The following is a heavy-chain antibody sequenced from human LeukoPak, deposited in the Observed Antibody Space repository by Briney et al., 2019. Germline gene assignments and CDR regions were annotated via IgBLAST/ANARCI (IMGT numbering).Heavy chain of an antibody. Sequence: GGSLRLSCAASGFSIRGYWMHWVRQAPGKGLMWVSRIKSDGSWTNYADSVRGRFTISRDNAKNTLFLQMVGQRAEDTAIYYCVRDGDAYDFDLWGQGILVTVSS. V-gene: IGHV3-74*01. CDR3: VRDGDAYDFDL. CDR2: IKSDGSWT. CDR1: GFSIRGYW. D-gene: IGHD5-12*01. J-gene: IGHJ4*02.